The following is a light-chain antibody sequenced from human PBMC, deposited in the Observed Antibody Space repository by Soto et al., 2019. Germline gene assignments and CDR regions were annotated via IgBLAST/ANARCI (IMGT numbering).Light chain of an antibody. V-gene: IGKV3-15*01. Sequence: EIVMTQSPATLSVSPGERATLSCRASQSVSSNLAWYQQKPGQAPRLLIYGASTRATGIPARFSGSGSGTEFTLTISSLQSEDFAVYYCQQYNNWWWTFGQGTKVKIK. CDR1: QSVSSN. CDR3: QQYNNWWWT. CDR2: GAS. J-gene: IGKJ1*01.